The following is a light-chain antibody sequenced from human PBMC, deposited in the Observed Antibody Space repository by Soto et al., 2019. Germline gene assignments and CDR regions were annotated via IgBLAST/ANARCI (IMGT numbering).Light chain of an antibody. CDR2: TAS. V-gene: IGKV1-39*01. CDR1: QSISTY. CDR3: QQSYSRPRT. Sequence: IQMPQSPSSLSASLGDRFTLTCLASQSISTYLNWYQQKPGKAPNLLIYTASSLESGVPSRFSGGGSGTDFTLTISSLQPEDFATYFCQQSYSRPRTFGQGTKVDTK. J-gene: IGKJ1*01.